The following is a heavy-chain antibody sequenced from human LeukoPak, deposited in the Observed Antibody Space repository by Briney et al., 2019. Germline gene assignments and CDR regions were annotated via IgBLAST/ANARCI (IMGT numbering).Heavy chain of an antibody. CDR2: ISGSGGST. V-gene: IGHV3-23*01. CDR1: GFTFSSCA. CDR3: AKAPTISPAAGPKPDY. J-gene: IGHJ4*02. Sequence: GGSLRLSCAASGFTFSSCAMSWVRQAPGKGLEWVSAISGSGGSTYYADSVKGRFTISRDNSKNTLYLQMNSLRAEDTAVYYCAKAPTISPAAGPKPDYWGQGTLVTVSS. D-gene: IGHD6-13*01.